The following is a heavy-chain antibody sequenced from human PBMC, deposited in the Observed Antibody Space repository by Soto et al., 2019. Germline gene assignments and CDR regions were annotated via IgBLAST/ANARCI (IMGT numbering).Heavy chain of an antibody. V-gene: IGHV1-2*04. J-gene: IGHJ6*02. D-gene: IGHD6-19*01. CDR1: GYTFTGYY. Sequence: GSVKVSCKASGYTFTGYYMHWVRQAPGQGLEWMGWINPNSGGTNYAQKFQGWVTMTRDTSISTAYMELSRLRSDDTAVYYCARDLGIAVAGTRYYGMDVWGQGTTVTVSS. CDR2: INPNSGGT. CDR3: ARDLGIAVAGTRYYGMDV.